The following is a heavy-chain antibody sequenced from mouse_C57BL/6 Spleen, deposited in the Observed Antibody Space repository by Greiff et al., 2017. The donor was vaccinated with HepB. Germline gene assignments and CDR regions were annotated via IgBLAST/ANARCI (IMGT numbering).Heavy chain of an antibody. J-gene: IGHJ4*01. CDR3: ARASDDYDGVYAMDY. D-gene: IGHD2-4*01. Sequence: EVKLVESGGGLVKPGGSLKLSCAASGFTFSSYAMSWVRQTPEKRLEWVATISDGGSYTYYPDNVKGRFTISRDNAKNNLYLQMSHLKSEDTAMYYCARASDDYDGVYAMDYWGQGTSVTVSS. CDR1: GFTFSSYA. V-gene: IGHV5-4*03. CDR2: ISDGGSYT.